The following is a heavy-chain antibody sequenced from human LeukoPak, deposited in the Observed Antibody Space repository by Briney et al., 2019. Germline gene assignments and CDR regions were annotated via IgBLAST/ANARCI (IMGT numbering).Heavy chain of an antibody. Sequence: TGGSLRLSCAASGFTFSSSWMTWVRQAPGKGLEWVSLLYSGGITYYADSVKGRFTISRDNSKNTLYLQVNSLRAEDTAVYYCAKRIQLWLYFDYWGQGTLVTVSS. V-gene: IGHV3-53*01. J-gene: IGHJ4*02. CDR1: GFTFSSSW. D-gene: IGHD5-18*01. CDR3: AKRIQLWLYFDY. CDR2: LYSGGIT.